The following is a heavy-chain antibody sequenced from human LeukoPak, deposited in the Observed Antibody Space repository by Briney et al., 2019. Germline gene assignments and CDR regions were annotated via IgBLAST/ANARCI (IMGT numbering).Heavy chain of an antibody. CDR3: AKRGGATAPLGGYYFDY. CDR1: GFTFSSYA. Sequence: GGSLRLSCAASGFTFSSYAMSWVRQAPGKGLEWVSAISGSGGSTYYADSVKGRFTISRDNSKNTLYLQMNSLRAEDTAVYYSAKRGGATAPLGGYYFDYWGQGTLVTVSS. J-gene: IGHJ4*02. V-gene: IGHV3-23*01. D-gene: IGHD3-16*01. CDR2: ISGSGGST.